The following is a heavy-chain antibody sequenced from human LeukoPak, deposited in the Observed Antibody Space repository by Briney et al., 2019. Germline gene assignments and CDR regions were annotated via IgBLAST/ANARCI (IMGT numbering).Heavy chain of an antibody. Sequence: GGSLRLSCAASGFTFTSYAMSWVRQAPGKGLEWVSSISGSGGATYYADSVKGRFTIPRDNSKNTLFLQMNLRAEDTAVYYCAKDARGYSSGYTRFDWFDPWGQGTLVTVSS. CDR2: ISGSGGAT. CDR1: GFTFTSYA. D-gene: IGHD5-18*01. V-gene: IGHV3-23*01. J-gene: IGHJ5*02. CDR3: AKDARGYSSGYTRFDWFDP.